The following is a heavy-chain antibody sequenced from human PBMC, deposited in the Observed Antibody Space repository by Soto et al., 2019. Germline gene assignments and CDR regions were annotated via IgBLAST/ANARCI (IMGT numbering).Heavy chain of an antibody. J-gene: IGHJ4*02. V-gene: IGHV1-2*02. CDR2: INPNSGDT. Sequence: ASVKVSCKASGYTFTGYFIHWVRQAPGQGLEWMGWINPNSGDTNYAQKFQGRVTMTRDMSISTAYMELRGLTSDDTAVYYCARARTYYDSSGSLDYWGQGTLVTVSS. D-gene: IGHD3-22*01. CDR3: ARARTYYDSSGSLDY. CDR1: GYTFTGYF.